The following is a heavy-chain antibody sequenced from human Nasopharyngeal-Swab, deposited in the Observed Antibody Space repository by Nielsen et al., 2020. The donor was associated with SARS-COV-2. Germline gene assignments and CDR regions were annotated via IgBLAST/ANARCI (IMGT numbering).Heavy chain of an antibody. Sequence: SQTLSLTGAVYGGSFSGYYWSWIRQPPGKGLEWIGEINHSGSTNYNPSLKSRVTISVDTSKNQFSLKLSSVTAADTAVYYCARLAIAARRGSGDYWGQGTLVTVSS. CDR1: GGSFSGYY. D-gene: IGHD6-6*01. CDR2: INHSGST. CDR3: ARLAIAARRGSGDY. V-gene: IGHV4-34*01. J-gene: IGHJ4*02.